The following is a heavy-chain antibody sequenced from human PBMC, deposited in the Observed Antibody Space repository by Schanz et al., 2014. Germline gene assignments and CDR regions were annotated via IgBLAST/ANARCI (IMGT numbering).Heavy chain of an antibody. V-gene: IGHV3-30*03. Sequence: VQVVEYGGGLVKPGGSLRLSCAPSGITFTDYSLNWVRQAPGKGLEWVAVTSFDGSNQYYADSVKGRFVVSRDNSKNTVYLQMDSLTVKDTAVYYCTRRGPGYFNLWGRGTLVTVAS. D-gene: IGHD3-10*01. CDR2: TSFDGSNQ. J-gene: IGHJ2*01. CDR3: TRRGPGYFNL. CDR1: GITFTDYS.